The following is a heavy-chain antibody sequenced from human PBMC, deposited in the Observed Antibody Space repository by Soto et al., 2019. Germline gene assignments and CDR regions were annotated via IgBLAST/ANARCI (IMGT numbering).Heavy chain of an antibody. CDR2: VSISGKT. D-gene: IGHD3-3*01. CDR3: GRGRVHFHAGSGPRWRWLAP. V-gene: IGHV4-4*08. J-gene: IGHJ5*02. Sequence: KGLEWIGYVSISGKTDYSPSHQSLATISADAASTQFSLKLRSVTAADQAVYFCGRGRVHFHAGSGPRWRWLAPWGQGSLVPVSS.